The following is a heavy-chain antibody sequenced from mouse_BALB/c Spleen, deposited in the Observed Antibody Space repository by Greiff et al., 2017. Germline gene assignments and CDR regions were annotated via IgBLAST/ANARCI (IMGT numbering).Heavy chain of an antibody. CDR3: ARYYYGSSWYFDV. J-gene: IGHJ1*01. V-gene: IGHV5-6-5*01. CDR1: GFTFSSYA. Sequence: EVQGVESGGGLVKPGGSLKLSCAASGFTFSSYAMSWVRQTPEKRLEWVASISSGGSTYYPDSVKGRFTISRDNARNILYLQMSSLRSEDTAMYYCARYYYGSSWYFDVWGAGTTVTVSA. CDR2: ISSGGST. D-gene: IGHD1-1*01.